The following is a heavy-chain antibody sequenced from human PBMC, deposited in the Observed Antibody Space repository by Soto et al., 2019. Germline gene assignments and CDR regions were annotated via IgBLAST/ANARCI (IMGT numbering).Heavy chain of an antibody. D-gene: IGHD1-1*01. J-gene: IGHJ4*02. V-gene: IGHV1-18*01. CDR3: ARARYGDY. Sequence: QVHLVQSGAEVKKPGASVKVSCKASGYTFTSYGITWVRQAPGQGLEWMGWISAHNGNTDYAQKLQGRVIVTRDTATSTAYMELRSLRSVDTAVYYCARARYGDYWGQGALVTVSS. CDR1: GYTFTSYG. CDR2: ISAHNGNT.